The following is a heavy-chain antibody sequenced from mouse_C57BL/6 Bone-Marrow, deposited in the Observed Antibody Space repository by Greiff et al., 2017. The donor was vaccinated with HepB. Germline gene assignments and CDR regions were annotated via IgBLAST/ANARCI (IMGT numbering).Heavy chain of an antibody. J-gene: IGHJ4*01. CDR2: IRSKSNNYAT. CDR3: VRFIYYAMDY. CDR1: GFSFNTYA. D-gene: IGHD1-1*01. Sequence: EVKVEESGGGLVQPKGSLKLSCAASGFSFNTYAMNWVRQAPGKGLEWVARIRSKSNNYATYYADSVKDRFTISRDDSESMLYLQMNNLKTEDTAMYYCVRFIYYAMDYWGQGTSVTVSS. V-gene: IGHV10-1*01.